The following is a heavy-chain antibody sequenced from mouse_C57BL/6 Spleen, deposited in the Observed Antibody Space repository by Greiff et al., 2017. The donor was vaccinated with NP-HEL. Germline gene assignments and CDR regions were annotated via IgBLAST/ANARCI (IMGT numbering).Heavy chain of an antibody. CDR3: ARRGTGGYFDD. D-gene: IGHD3-3*01. V-gene: IGHV1-82*01. CDR1: GYAFSSSW. Sequence: VQLQQSGPELVKPGASVKISCKASGYAFSSSWMNWVKQRPGKGLEWIGRIYPGDGDTNYNGKFKGKATLTADKSSSTAYMQLSSLTSEDSAVYFCARRGTGGYFDDWGQGTTLTVSS. J-gene: IGHJ2*01. CDR2: IYPGDGDT.